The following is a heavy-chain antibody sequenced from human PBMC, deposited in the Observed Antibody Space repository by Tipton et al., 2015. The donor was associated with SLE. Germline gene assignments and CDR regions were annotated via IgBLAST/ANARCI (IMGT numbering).Heavy chain of an antibody. CDR2: ISSSSSYI. CDR3: ARGDRGSSWPFDY. CDR1: GFTFSSYA. D-gene: IGHD6-13*01. J-gene: IGHJ4*02. Sequence: SLRLSCAASGFTFSSYAMSWVRQAPGKGLEWVSSISSSSSYIYYADSVKGRFTISRDNAKNSLYLQMNSLRAEDTAVYYCARGDRGSSWPFDYWGQGTLVTVSS. V-gene: IGHV3-21*01.